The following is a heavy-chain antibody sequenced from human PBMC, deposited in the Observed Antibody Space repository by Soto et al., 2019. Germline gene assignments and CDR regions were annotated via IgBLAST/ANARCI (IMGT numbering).Heavy chain of an antibody. CDR3: ASIVVPAAPFAY. J-gene: IGHJ4*02. D-gene: IGHD2-2*01. Sequence: QVQLQEPGPGLVKPSQTLSLTCTVSGGSISSGVYYWSWIRQHPGKGLEWIGYIYYSGSTYYNPSLKSRVTISVDTSKNQFSLKLSSVTAADTAVYYCASIVVPAAPFAYWGQGTLVTVSS. CDR1: GGSISSGVYY. CDR2: IYYSGST. V-gene: IGHV4-31*03.